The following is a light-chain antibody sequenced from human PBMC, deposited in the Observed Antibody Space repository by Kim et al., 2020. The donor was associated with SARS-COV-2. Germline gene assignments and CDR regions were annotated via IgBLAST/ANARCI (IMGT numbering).Light chain of an antibody. J-gene: IGLJ3*02. CDR2: SND. CDR3: AAWDESLSSRV. Sequence: QSVLTQPPSASGTPGQRVTISCSGSSSNIGTNPVYWYQHLPGTAPKLLLNSNDQRPSGVPDRLSGSKSGTSASLATSGLRSEDEADYYCAAWDESLSSRVFGGGTQLTVL. V-gene: IGLV1-47*02. CDR1: SSNIGTNP.